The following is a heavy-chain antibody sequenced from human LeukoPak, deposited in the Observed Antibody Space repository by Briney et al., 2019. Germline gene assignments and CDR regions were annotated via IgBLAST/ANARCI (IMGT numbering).Heavy chain of an antibody. CDR3: AREKIGYYDSSGRGWFDP. J-gene: IGHJ5*02. Sequence: SETLSLTCTVSGGSISSYYWSWIRQPPGKGLEWIGYIYYSGSTNYNPSLKSRVTISVDTSKKQFSLKLSSVTAADTAVYYCAREKIGYYDSSGRGWFDPWGQRTLVTVSS. CDR2: IYYSGST. CDR1: GGSISSYY. D-gene: IGHD3-22*01. V-gene: IGHV4-59*12.